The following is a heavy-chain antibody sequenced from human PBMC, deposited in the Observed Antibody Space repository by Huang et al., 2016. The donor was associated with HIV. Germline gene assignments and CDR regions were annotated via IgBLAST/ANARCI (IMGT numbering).Heavy chain of an antibody. J-gene: IGHJ3*01. CDR3: TREYTVAGAFDL. CDR2: ISNDGSSR. V-gene: IGHV3-30-3*01. CDR1: GFSFANYA. D-gene: IGHD5-12*01. Sequence: QVQLVESGGGVVQPGRSLRLSGAASGFSFANYAMHWVRQAPGRRLEWVTFISNDGSSRYYADSVKGRFTISRDNFKNALYLQMNRLRGDDTAVYYCTREYTVAGAFDLWGQGTMVTVSS.